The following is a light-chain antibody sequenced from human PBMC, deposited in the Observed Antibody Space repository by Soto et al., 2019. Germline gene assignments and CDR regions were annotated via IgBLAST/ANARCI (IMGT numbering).Light chain of an antibody. J-gene: IGKJ1*01. Sequence: DIQMTQSPSTLSASVGGRVTITCRASQSISSWLAWYQQKPGKAPKLLIYKASSLESGVPSRFSGSGSGTEFTLTISSLQPDDVATYYCQQYNSDPWTFGQGTKVDIK. V-gene: IGKV1-5*03. CDR1: QSISSW. CDR3: QQYNSDPWT. CDR2: KAS.